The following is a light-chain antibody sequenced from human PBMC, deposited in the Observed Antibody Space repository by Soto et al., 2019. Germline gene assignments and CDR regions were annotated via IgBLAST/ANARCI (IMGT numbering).Light chain of an antibody. CDR1: QSVSTY. V-gene: IGKV3-11*01. J-gene: IGKJ5*01. Sequence: IVSTQSTGSVSLSPCELAPLSCRASQSVSTYLAWYQQGPGQAPRLLIDDASYRATDIPPRFSGSGAGTDFTLTISSLQPDDFASYYCQHANSFPITFGQGTRLE. CDR3: QHANSFPIT. CDR2: DAS.